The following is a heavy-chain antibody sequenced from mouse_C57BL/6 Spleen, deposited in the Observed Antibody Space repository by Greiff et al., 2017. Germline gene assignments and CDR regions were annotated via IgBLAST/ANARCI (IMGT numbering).Heavy chain of an antibody. Sequence: QVQLQQSGAELVRPGASVKMSCKASGYTFTRYNMPWVKQTPRQGLEWIGAIYPGNGDTSYNQKFKGKATLTVDKSSSTAYRQLSSLTSEDSAVYFCARGKYYGSSPWYFDVWGTGTTVTVSS. CDR1: GYTFTRYN. J-gene: IGHJ1*03. V-gene: IGHV1-12*01. CDR3: ARGKYYGSSPWYFDV. D-gene: IGHD1-1*01. CDR2: IYPGNGDT.